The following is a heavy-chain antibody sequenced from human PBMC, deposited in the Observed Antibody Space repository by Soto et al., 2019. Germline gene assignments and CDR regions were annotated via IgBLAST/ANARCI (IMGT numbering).Heavy chain of an antibody. V-gene: IGHV3-7*05. CDR3: EAWSRSHWFDY. Sequence: EVQLVESGGDLVQPGGSLRLSCAASGFSISTYWMGWVRQFPGKGLEWVANIKYDDSEKPYMDSVEGRFTISRDNAKNTLYLQMNRLRVDDTAVYYCEAWSRSHWFDYWGQGTLVTVSS. D-gene: IGHD1-1*01. CDR2: IKYDDSEK. J-gene: IGHJ4*02. CDR1: GFSISTYW.